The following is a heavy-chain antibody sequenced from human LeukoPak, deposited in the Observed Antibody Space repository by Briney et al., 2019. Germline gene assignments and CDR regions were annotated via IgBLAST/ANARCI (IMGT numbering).Heavy chain of an antibody. CDR2: ISSSSRYI. V-gene: IGHV3-21*01. CDR3: SSGYLDC. Sequence: GGSLRLSCAASGFTFSTYTMNWVRRAPGKGLEWVSSISSSSRYIFYADSIKGRFTISRDNAKNSLYLQVNSLRAEDTAVYYDSSGYLDCWGQGTQVTVSS. J-gene: IGHJ4*02. CDR1: GFTFSTYT. D-gene: IGHD3-22*01.